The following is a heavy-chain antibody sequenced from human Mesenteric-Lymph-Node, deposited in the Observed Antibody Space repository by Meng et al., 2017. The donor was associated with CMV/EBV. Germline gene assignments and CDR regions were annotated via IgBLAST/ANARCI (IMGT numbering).Heavy chain of an antibody. Sequence: SETLSLTCSVSGGSINSDFWSWIRQTPGKGLEWLGFIYNGGAINYNSYLKSGVTISVDTSKTQFSLRLTSVTAADTGVYYCARARGDFPYYYYGMDVWGQGTTVTVSS. CDR2: IYNGGAI. J-gene: IGHJ6*02. CDR3: ARARGDFPYYYYGMDV. V-gene: IGHV4-59*13. CDR1: GGSINSDF. D-gene: IGHD3-10*01.